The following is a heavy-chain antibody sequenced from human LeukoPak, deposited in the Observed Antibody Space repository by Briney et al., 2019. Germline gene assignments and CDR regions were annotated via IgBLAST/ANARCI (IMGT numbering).Heavy chain of an antibody. Sequence: GASVKVSCKASGYTFTSYDINWVRQATGQGLEWMGWMNPNSGNTGYAQKFQGRVTMTRNTSISTAYMELSSLRSEDTAVYYCARTPLLVRGVYYYYYGMDVWGQGTTVTVS. CDR2: MNPNSGNT. V-gene: IGHV1-8*01. J-gene: IGHJ6*02. CDR3: ARTPLLVRGVYYYYYGMDV. D-gene: IGHD3-10*01. CDR1: GYTFTSYD.